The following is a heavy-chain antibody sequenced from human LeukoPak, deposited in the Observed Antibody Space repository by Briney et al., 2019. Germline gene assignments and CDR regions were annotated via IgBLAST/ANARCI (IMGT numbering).Heavy chain of an antibody. D-gene: IGHD3-16*01. CDR2: INSDGSST. CDR3: ARDTLPRRAFDI. CDR1: GFTFSSYW. V-gene: IGHV3-74*01. J-gene: IGHJ3*02. Sequence: PGGSLRLSCAASGFTFSSYWMHWVRQAPGKGRVGVSRINSDGSSTNYADSVKGRFTISRDNAKNTLYLKMNSLRAEDTAVYYCARDTLPRRAFDIWGQGTMVTVSS.